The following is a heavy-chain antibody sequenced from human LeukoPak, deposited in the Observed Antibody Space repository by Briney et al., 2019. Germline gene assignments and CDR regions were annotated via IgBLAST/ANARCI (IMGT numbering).Heavy chain of an antibody. J-gene: IGHJ4*02. CDR1: GYTFTSYG. V-gene: IGHV1-18*01. Sequence: ASVKVSCKASGYTFTSYGISWVRQAPGRGLEWMGWISAYNGNTNYAQKLQGRVTMTTDTSTSTAYMELRSLRSGDTAVYYCARDRTYYDSSGYRDYWGQGTLVTVSS. D-gene: IGHD3-22*01. CDR3: ARDRTYYDSSGYRDY. CDR2: ISAYNGNT.